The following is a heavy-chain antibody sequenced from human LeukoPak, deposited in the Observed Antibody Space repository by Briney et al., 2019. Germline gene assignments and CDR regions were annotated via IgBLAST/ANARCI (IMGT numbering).Heavy chain of an antibody. CDR3: AKADSSGYYYSGAFDY. V-gene: IGHV3-21*04. CDR1: GFSFSHYA. Sequence: GGSLRLSCAGSGFSFSHYAINWVRQAPGKGLEWVSSITSSSDYIYYADSVKGRFTISRDNSKNSLSLQMNSLRTDDTALYFCAKADSSGYYYSGAFDYWGQGTLVTVSS. CDR2: ITSSSDYI. D-gene: IGHD3-22*01. J-gene: IGHJ4*02.